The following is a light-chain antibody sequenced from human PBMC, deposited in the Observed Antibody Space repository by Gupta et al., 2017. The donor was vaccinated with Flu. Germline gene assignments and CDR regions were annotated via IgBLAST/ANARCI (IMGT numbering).Light chain of an antibody. Sequence: SGDTLAKSYAYWFQQKPGQAPVLVIYKDNERPSGIPERFSGSSSGTRVTLTISGIQAEDEADYCCQSADSSATWVFGGGTKLTVL. CDR3: QSADSSATWV. V-gene: IGLV3-25*03. J-gene: IGLJ3*02. CDR1: TLAKSY. CDR2: KDN.